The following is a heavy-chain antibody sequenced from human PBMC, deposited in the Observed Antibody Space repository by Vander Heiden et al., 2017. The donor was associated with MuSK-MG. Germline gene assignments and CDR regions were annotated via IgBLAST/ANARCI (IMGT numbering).Heavy chain of an antibody. D-gene: IGHD3-3*01. CDR3: ARGRYDFWSGQSTGFDP. Sequence: QVQLVQSGAEVKKPGASVKVSCKASGYTFTSYDLNGVRQATEQGLDWMGWMNPNSGNTGYAQKFQGRVTMTRNTSISTAYMELSSLRSEDTAVYYCARGRYDFWSGQSTGFDPWGQGTLVTVSS. J-gene: IGHJ5*02. CDR2: MNPNSGNT. V-gene: IGHV1-8*02. CDR1: GYTFTSYD.